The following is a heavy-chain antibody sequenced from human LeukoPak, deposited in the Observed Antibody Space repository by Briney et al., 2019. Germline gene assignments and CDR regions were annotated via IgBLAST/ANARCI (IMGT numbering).Heavy chain of an antibody. CDR3: ARDRALDGLDY. J-gene: IGHJ4*02. D-gene: IGHD3-3*01. V-gene: IGHV3-33*08. CDR1: GFTFSSYG. CDR2: IWYDGSNK. Sequence: SGGSLRLSCAASGFTFSSYGMHWVRQAPGKGLEWVAVIWYDGSNKYYADSVKGRFTISRDNSKNTLYLQMNSLRAEDTAVYYCARDRALDGLDYWGQGTLVTVSS.